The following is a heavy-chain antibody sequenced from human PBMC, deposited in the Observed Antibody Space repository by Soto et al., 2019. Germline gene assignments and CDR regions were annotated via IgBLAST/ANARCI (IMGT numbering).Heavy chain of an antibody. CDR1: GGSFSGYY. CDR2: INHSGST. D-gene: IGHD2-21*02. CDR3: ARGAGSNIVVVTAIHFDY. J-gene: IGHJ4*02. Sequence: PSETLSLTCAVYGGSFSGYYWNWIRQPPGKGLEWIGEINHSGSTNYNPSLKSRVTISVDTSKNQFSLKLSSVSAADTAVYYCARGAGSNIVVVTAIHFDYWGQGTLVTVSS. V-gene: IGHV4-34*01.